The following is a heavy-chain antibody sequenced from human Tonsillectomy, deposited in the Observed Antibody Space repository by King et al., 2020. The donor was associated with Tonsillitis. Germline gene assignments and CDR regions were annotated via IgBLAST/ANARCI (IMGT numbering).Heavy chain of an antibody. CDR1: GFTFSSYA. D-gene: IGHD2-21*02. CDR2: ISVSGGST. Sequence: VQLVESGGGLVQPGGSLRLSCSASGFTFSSYAISWVRQAPGKGLEWVSVISVSGGSTFYAESVKGGFTISRDNSKNTLYLQMNSLRAEDTAVYYCAKLGGVVVTAIGYWGQGTLVTVSS. V-gene: IGHV3-23*04. J-gene: IGHJ4*02. CDR3: AKLGGVVVTAIGY.